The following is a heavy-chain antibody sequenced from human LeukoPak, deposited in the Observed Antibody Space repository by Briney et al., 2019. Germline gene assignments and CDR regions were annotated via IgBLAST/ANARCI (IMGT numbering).Heavy chain of an antibody. D-gene: IGHD2-15*01. CDR1: GGSFSGYY. CDR2: INHSGST. J-gene: IGHJ5*02. Sequence: SETLSLTCAVYGGSFSGYYWSWIRQPPGKGLEWIGEINHSGSTNYNPSLKSRVTISVDTSKNQFSLKLSSVTAADTAVYYCAVGYCSGGSCGFDPWGQGTLVTVSS. V-gene: IGHV4-34*01. CDR3: AVGYCSGGSCGFDP.